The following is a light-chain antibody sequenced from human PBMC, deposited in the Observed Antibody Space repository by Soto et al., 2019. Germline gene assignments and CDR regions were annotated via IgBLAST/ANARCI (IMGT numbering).Light chain of an antibody. CDR3: SSYTSSSSLGV. CDR1: SSDVGGYNY. J-gene: IGLJ3*02. Sequence: QSVLTQPASVSGSPGQSVTISCTGTSSDVGGYNYVSWYQQHPGKAPRLIIYEVSNRPSGVSNRFSGSKSGNTASLTISGLQADDEADYYCSSYTSSSSLGVFGGGTKVTVL. CDR2: EVS. V-gene: IGLV2-14*01.